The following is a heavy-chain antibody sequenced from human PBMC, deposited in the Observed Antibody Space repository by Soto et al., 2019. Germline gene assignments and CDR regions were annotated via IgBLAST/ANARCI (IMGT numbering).Heavy chain of an antibody. CDR2: IIPILGIA. V-gene: IGHV1-69*04. D-gene: IGHD4-4*01. CDR3: ARDLQGTPFDF. Sequence: SVKVSCKASGGTFSSYTISWVRQAPGQGLEWMGRIIPILGIANYAQKFQGRVTTTADKSTSTAYMELSSLRSEDTAVYYCARDLQGTPFDFWGQGTLVTVSS. J-gene: IGHJ4*02. CDR1: GGTFSSYT.